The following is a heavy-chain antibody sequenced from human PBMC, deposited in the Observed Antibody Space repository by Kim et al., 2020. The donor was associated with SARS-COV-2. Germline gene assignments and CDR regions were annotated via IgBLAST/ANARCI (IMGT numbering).Heavy chain of an antibody. J-gene: IGHJ5*02. CDR2: INAGNGNT. CDR3: ARDPYARHQLLSLHWFDP. CDR1: GYTFTSYA. V-gene: IGHV1-3*01. D-gene: IGHD2-2*01. Sequence: ASVKVSCKASGYTFTSYAMHWVRQAPGQRLEWMGWINAGNGNTKYSQKFQGRVTITRDTSASTAYMELSSLRSEDTAVYYCARDPYARHQLLSLHWFDPWGQGTLVTVSS.